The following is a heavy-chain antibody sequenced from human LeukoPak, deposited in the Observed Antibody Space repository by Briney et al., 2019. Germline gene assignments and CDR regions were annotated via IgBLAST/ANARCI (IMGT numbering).Heavy chain of an antibody. Sequence: SETLSLTCTVSGGSISSSSYYWGWIRQPPGKGLEWIGSIYYSGSTYYNPSLKSRVTISVDTSKNQFSLKLSSVTAADTAVYYCARRIAAAGYYYYYYYMDVWGKGTTVTISS. D-gene: IGHD6-13*01. CDR3: ARRIAAAGYYYYYYYMDV. V-gene: IGHV4-39*01. CDR2: IYYSGST. J-gene: IGHJ6*03. CDR1: GGSISSSSYY.